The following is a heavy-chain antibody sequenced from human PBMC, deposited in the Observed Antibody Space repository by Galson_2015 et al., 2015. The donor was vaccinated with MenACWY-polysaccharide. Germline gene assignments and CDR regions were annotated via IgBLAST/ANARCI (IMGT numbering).Heavy chain of an antibody. CDR3: TRGGGRYYVDY. J-gene: IGHJ4*02. CDR1: GYTFTDCY. CDR2: INPNGGGT. Sequence: SVKVSCKASGYTFTDCYIRWVRQAPGQGLEWMGWINPNGGGTHYEQKYQARVTMTRDTSINTAYMELSRLSSDDTAVYYCTRGGGRYYVDYWGQGTLVTVSS. V-gene: IGHV1-2*02. D-gene: IGHD6-19*01.